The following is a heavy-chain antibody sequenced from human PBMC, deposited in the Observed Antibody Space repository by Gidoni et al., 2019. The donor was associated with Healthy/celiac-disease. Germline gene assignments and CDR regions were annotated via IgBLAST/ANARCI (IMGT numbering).Heavy chain of an antibody. CDR2: IYWDYDR. D-gene: IGHD3-22*01. CDR3: AHRPRITMTSGAFDI. Sequence: QITLKESGPTPVQPTQTLTLTCTFSGFSLSTRGVGVGWIRQPPGKALEWLALIYWDYDRRYSPSLKSRLTITKDTSKNQVVLTMTNMDPVDTATYYCAHRPRITMTSGAFDIWGRGTMVTGSS. CDR1: GFSLSTRGVG. V-gene: IGHV2-5*02. J-gene: IGHJ3*02.